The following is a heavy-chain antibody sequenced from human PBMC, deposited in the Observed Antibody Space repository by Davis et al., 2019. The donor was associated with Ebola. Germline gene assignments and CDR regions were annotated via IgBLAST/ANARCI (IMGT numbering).Heavy chain of an antibody. J-gene: IGHJ6*02. CDR1: GFTFSDYY. CDR2: ISSSGSTI. V-gene: IGHV3-11*01. CDR3: ARRLSSAYYYYGMDV. Sequence: GESLKISCAASGFTFSDYYMSWIRQAPGKGLEWVSYISSSGSTIYYADSVKGRFTISRDNAKNSLYLQMNSLRAEDTAVYYCARRLSSAYYYYGMDVWGQGTTVTVSS. D-gene: IGHD4/OR15-4a*01.